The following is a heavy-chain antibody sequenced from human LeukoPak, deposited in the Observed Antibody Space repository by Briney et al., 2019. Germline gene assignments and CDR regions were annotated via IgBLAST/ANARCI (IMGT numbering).Heavy chain of an antibody. V-gene: IGHV4-39*07. Sequence: SETLSLTCTVSGGSISSSSYYWGWIRQPPGKGLEWIGSIYYSGSTYYNPSLKSRVTISVDTSKNQFSLKLSSVTAADTAVYYCAKEHGGSSWYEDAFDIWGQGTMVTVSS. J-gene: IGHJ3*02. CDR3: AKEHGGSSWYEDAFDI. D-gene: IGHD6-13*01. CDR1: GGSISSSSYY. CDR2: IYYSGST.